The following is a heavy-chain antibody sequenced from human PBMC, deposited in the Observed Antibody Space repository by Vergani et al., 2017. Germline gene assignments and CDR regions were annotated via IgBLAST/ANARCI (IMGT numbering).Heavy chain of an antibody. Sequence: QLQPQESGPGLVKPSETLSLTCTVSGGSISSSSYYWGWIREPPGKGLEWIGSIYYSGSTYYNPSLKSRVTISVDTSKNQFSLKLSSVTAADTAVYYCARECSYGYPDDYYYYGMDVWGQGTTVTVSS. CDR1: GGSISSSSYY. CDR2: IYYSGST. CDR3: ARECSYGYPDDYYYYGMDV. V-gene: IGHV4-39*07. D-gene: IGHD5-18*01. J-gene: IGHJ6*02.